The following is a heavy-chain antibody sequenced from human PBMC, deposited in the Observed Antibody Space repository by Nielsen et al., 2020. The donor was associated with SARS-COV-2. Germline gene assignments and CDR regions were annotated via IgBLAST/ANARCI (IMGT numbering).Heavy chain of an antibody. CDR2: IYSGGST. D-gene: IGHD2-15*01. V-gene: IGHV3-53*01. J-gene: IGHJ5*02. CDR3: ARDKFPCSGGSCYWFDP. Sequence: GESLKISCAASGFTVSSNSMSWVRQAPGKGLEWVSVIYSGGSTSYADSVKGRFTISRDNSKNTLYLQMNSLRAEDTAVYYCARDKFPCSGGSCYWFDPWGQGTLVTVSS. CDR1: GFTVSSNS.